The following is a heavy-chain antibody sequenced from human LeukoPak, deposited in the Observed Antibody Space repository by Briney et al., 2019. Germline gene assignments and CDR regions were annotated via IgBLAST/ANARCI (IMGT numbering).Heavy chain of an antibody. V-gene: IGHV1-18*01. D-gene: IGHD1-26*01. CDR2: ISTYSGNT. J-gene: IGHJ4*02. CDR3: ASRSGTYPYYIDH. CDR1: GYTFTSYG. Sequence: ASVKVSCKTSGYTFTSYGITWVRQAPGQGLEWMGWISTYSGNTNYAQKVQGRVTMTTDTSTSTAFMELRSLTSDDTAVYYCASRSGTYPYYIDHWGQGTLVTVSS.